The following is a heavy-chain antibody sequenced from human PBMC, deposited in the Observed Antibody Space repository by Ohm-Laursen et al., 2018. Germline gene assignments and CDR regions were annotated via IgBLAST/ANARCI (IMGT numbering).Heavy chain of an antibody. CDR2: IYSGGGT. J-gene: IGHJ4*02. Sequence: SLRLSCTASGFTFSDYYMSWVRQAPGKGLEWVSVIYSGGGTNYADSVKGQFTISRDNSKNTLYLQMNSLRAEDTAVYYCARSIKDYGDYGWGQGTLVTVSS. CDR1: GFTFSDYY. CDR3: ARSIKDYGDYG. V-gene: IGHV3-53*01. D-gene: IGHD4-17*01.